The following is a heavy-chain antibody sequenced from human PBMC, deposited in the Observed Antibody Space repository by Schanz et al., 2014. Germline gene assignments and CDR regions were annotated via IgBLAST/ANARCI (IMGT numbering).Heavy chain of an antibody. J-gene: IGHJ4*02. Sequence: EVQLLESGGGLVQPGGSLRLSCAASGFTFSSYAMSWVRQAPGKGLEWISYITYNGGTIYYADSVKGRFTISRDNAKISLYLEMNSLRAEDTALYYCARDRRNADLDYWGQGTLVTVSS. CDR2: ITYNGGTI. D-gene: IGHD1-1*01. CDR3: ARDRRNADLDY. V-gene: IGHV3-48*01. CDR1: GFTFSSYA.